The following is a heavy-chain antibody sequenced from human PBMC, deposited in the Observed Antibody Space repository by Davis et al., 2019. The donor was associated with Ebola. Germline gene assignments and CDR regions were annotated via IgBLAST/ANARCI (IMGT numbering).Heavy chain of an antibody. Sequence: GESLKISCAASGFTFSSYAMSWVRQAPGKGLEWVSAISGSDGSTFYADSVKGRFTVSRDNSKNTLYLQMNSLRAEDTAVYYCAKDLEYFGGNFDYWGQGTLVTVSS. J-gene: IGHJ4*02. V-gene: IGHV3-23*01. CDR2: ISGSDGST. CDR3: AKDLEYFGGNFDY. D-gene: IGHD4-23*01. CDR1: GFTFSSYA.